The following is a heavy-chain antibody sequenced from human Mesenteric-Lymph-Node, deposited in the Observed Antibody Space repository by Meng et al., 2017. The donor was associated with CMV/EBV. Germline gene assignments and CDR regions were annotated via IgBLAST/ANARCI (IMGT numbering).Heavy chain of an antibody. CDR2: ISYNGSNK. J-gene: IGHJ4*02. Sequence: GESLKISCAASGFTFSSYAMHWVRQAPGKGLEWVAVISYNGSNKYYADSVKGRFTISRDNSKSTLYLQMNSLRAEDTAVYYCASTISTLVDYWGQGTLVTVSS. D-gene: IGHD2-2*01. CDR1: GFTFSSYA. CDR3: ASTISTLVDY. V-gene: IGHV3-30-3*01.